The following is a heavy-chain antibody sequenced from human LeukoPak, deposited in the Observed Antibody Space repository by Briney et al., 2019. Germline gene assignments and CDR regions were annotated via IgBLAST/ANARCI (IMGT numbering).Heavy chain of an antibody. Sequence: GGSLRLSCAASGITFSRYVMGWVRQAPGKGLEWVSLISGSGGNTYYADSVKGRFTISRDNSKNTLYLQMNSLRAEDTAVYYCAKDPTDSSGYYLYYFDFWGQGTLVTVSS. V-gene: IGHV3-23*01. CDR2: ISGSGGNT. CDR1: GITFSRYV. J-gene: IGHJ4*02. D-gene: IGHD3-22*01. CDR3: AKDPTDSSGYYLYYFDF.